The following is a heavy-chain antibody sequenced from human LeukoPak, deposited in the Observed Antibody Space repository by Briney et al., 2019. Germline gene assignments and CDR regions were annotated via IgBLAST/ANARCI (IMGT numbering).Heavy chain of an antibody. D-gene: IGHD4/OR15-4a*01. CDR2: INRSGST. V-gene: IGHV4-34*01. Sequence: PSETLSLTCAVYGVSFSGYYWSWLRQPPGKGLEWIGEINRSGSTNYNPSLKSRVTISVDTSKNQFSLKLSSVTAADTAVYYCARGPYGGSSPFDYWGQGTLVTVSS. CDR1: GVSFSGYY. CDR3: ARGPYGGSSPFDY. J-gene: IGHJ4*02.